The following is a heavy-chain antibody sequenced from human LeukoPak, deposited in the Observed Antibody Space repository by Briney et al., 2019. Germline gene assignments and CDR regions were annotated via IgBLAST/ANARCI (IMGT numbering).Heavy chain of an antibody. D-gene: IGHD6-19*01. Sequence: ASVKVSCKASGYTFTSSALNWVRQAPGQGLEWMGWINTNTGNPTYAQGFTGRFVFSLDTSVSTAYLQISSLKAEDTAVHYCATDLKKGDSGCFDYWGQGTLVTVSS. J-gene: IGHJ4*02. CDR2: INTNTGNP. V-gene: IGHV7-4-1*02. CDR1: GYTFTSSA. CDR3: ATDLKKGDSGCFDY.